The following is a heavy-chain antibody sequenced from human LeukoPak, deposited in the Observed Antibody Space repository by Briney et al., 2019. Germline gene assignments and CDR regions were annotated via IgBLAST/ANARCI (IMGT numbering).Heavy chain of an antibody. D-gene: IGHD6-13*01. J-gene: IGHJ4*02. V-gene: IGHV3-66*01. CDR1: GFTVSNNY. CDR3: ARDPPGIAASGSYV. CDR2: IYSGGST. Sequence: GGSVRLFCAASGFTVSNNYMSWVRQAPGKGLEWVSLIYSGGSTNYADSVRGRFTISRDSSKNTLYLQMNSLRVEDTAVYYCARDPPGIAASGSYVWGQGALVTVSS.